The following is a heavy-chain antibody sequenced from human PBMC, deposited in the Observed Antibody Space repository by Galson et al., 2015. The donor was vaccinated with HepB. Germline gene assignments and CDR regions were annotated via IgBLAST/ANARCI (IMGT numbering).Heavy chain of an antibody. V-gene: IGHV3-23*01. CDR2: MSDNGDNT. CDR1: GFTFSSYA. J-gene: IGHJ1*01. D-gene: IGHD6-19*01. CDR3: DTRAGTSGWYSSFQH. Sequence: SLRLSCAASGFTFSSYAIMWVRQAPGQGLEWVSGMSDNGDNTFYADTVKGRFTISRDISKNTVYLQLNSLRVEDTAVYSCDTRAGTSGWYSSFQHWGQGTLVTVSS.